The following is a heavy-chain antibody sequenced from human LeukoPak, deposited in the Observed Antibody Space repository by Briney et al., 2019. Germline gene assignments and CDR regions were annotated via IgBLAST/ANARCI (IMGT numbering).Heavy chain of an antibody. CDR2: INPNSGGT. V-gene: IGHV1-2*02. J-gene: IGHJ4*02. D-gene: IGHD6-19*01. CDR1: GYTFTGYY. Sequence: ASVKVSCTAAGYTFTGYYMHWVRQAPGQGLEWMGWINPNSGGTNYAQKFQGRVTMTRDTSISTAYMELSRLRSDDTAVYYCARAFVYSSGCPFDYCGQGTLVTVSS. CDR3: ARAFVYSSGCPFDY.